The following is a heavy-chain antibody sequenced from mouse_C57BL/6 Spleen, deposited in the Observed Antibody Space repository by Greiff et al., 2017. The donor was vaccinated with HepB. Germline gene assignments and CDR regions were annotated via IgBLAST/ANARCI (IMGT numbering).Heavy chain of an antibody. V-gene: IGHV1-85*01. CDR1: GYNFTSYD. CDR3: ARGEPRDY. CDR2: IYPRDGST. Sequence: QVQLQQSGPELVKPGASVKLSCKASGYNFTSYDINWVKQRPGQGLEWIGWIYPRDGSTKYNETFKGKATLTVATSSSTAYMELHSLTSEDSAVYFCARGEPRDYWGQGTTLTVSS. J-gene: IGHJ2*01.